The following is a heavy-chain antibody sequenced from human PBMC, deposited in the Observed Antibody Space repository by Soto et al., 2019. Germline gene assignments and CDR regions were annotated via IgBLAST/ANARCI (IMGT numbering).Heavy chain of an antibody. CDR2: IYWDDDK. Sequence: QITLKESGPTLVKPTQTLTLTCTFSGFSLSTSGVGVGWIRQPPGKALEWLALIYWDDDKRYSPSLKSRLTITXXTXKXXVVLTMTNMDPVDTATYYCAPLRFIAAAGTDAFDIWGQGTMVTVSS. CDR3: APLRFIAAAGTDAFDI. J-gene: IGHJ3*02. D-gene: IGHD6-13*01. V-gene: IGHV2-5*02. CDR1: GFSLSTSGVG.